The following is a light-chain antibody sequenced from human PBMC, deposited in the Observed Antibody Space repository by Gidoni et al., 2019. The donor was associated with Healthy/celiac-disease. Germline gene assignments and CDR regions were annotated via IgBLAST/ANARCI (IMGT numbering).Light chain of an antibody. V-gene: IGKV2-28*01. CDR2: LGS. J-gene: IGKJ3*01. CDR3: MQALQTPFT. Sequence: DIVMTQSPLSLPVTPGEPASISFRSSQSLLHSNGYNYLDWYLQKPGQSPQLLIYLGSNRASGVPDRFSGSGSGTDFTLKISRVEAEDVGVYYCMQALQTPFTCGPGTKVDIK. CDR1: QSLLHSNGYNY.